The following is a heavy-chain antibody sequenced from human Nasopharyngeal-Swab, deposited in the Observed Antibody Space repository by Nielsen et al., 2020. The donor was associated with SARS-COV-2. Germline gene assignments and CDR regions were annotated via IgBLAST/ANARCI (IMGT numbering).Heavy chain of an antibody. CDR3: AKDGYSSSWYYYYGMDV. CDR2: ISGSGSST. J-gene: IGHJ6*02. CDR1: GITFSSYA. V-gene: IGHV3-23*01. Sequence: GESLKISCAASGITFSSYAMSWVRQAPGKGLEWVSDISGSGSSTYYADSVKGRFTISRDNAKNTLYLQMNSLRAEDTAVYYCAKDGYSSSWYYYYGMDVWGQGTTVTVSS. D-gene: IGHD6-13*01.